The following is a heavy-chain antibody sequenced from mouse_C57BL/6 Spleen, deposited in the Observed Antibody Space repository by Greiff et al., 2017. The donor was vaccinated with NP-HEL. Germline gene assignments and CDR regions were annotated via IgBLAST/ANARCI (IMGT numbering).Heavy chain of an antibody. J-gene: IGHJ2*01. V-gene: IGHV1-82*01. CDR2: IYPGDGDT. D-gene: IGHD1-1*01. Sequence: VQLQQSGPELVKPGASVKISCKASGYAFSSSWMNWVKQRPGKGLEWIGRIYPGDGDTNYNGKFKGKATLTADKSSSTADMQLSSLTSEDSAVYFCAREGITTVVADYWGQGTTLTVSS. CDR1: GYAFSSSW. CDR3: AREGITTVVADY.